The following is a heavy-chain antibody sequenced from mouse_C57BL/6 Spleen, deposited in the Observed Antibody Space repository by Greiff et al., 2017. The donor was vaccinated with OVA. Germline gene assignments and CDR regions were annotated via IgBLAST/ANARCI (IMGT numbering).Heavy chain of an antibody. V-gene: IGHV1-52*01. CDR1: GYTFTSYW. CDR3: AREGNYYGSRESFDY. D-gene: IGHD1-1*01. CDR2: IDPSDSET. J-gene: IGHJ2*01. Sequence: QVQLQQPGAELVRPGSSVKLSCKASGYTFTSYWMHWVKQRPIQGLEWIGNIDPSDSETHYNQKFKDKATLTVDKSSSTDYMQLSSLTSEDSAVYYCAREGNYYGSRESFDYWGQGTTLTVSS.